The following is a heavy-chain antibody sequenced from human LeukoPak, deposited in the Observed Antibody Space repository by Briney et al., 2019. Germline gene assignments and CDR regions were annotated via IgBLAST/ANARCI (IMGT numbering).Heavy chain of an antibody. CDR1: GFTFSAYY. D-gene: IGHD3-3*01. Sequence: SETLSFTSAVYGFTFSAYYWSWLRQPPGKGLEWSGEINHSGSTNYNPFLKSRVTISVETSKNPFTLKLSLIPAADTTVYYCARGHQYYDFWSGYKAWFDPWGQGTLVTVSS. J-gene: IGHJ5*02. CDR3: ARGHQYYDFWSGYKAWFDP. CDR2: INHSGST. V-gene: IGHV4-34*01.